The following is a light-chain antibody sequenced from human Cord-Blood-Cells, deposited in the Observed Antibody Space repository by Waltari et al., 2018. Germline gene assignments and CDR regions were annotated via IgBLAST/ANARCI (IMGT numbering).Light chain of an antibody. CDR3: QQYNSYKYT. CDR2: KAS. V-gene: IGKV1-5*03. Sequence: DIKRTQSPTTLSESVGDRSTTTCRASQSISSWLAWYQQKPGKAPKLLIYKASSLESGVPSRFSGSGSGTEFTITISSLQPDDFATYYCQQYNSYKYTFGQGTKLEIK. J-gene: IGKJ2*01. CDR1: QSISSW.